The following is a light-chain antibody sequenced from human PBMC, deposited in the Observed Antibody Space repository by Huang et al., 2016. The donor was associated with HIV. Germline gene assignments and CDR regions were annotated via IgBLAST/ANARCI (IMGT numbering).Light chain of an antibody. V-gene: IGKV1-NL1*01. CDR3: QQYHSKPWT. J-gene: IGKJ1*01. Sequence: DIQMTQSPSSLSASVGDRVTITCRASQGISNSLAWYQQKPGKAPRLLLYATSKLESGVPYRFSGSGSGTHYVLTINTLQPEDFAIYYCQQYHSKPWTFGRGTKVDIK. CDR1: QGISNS. CDR2: ATS.